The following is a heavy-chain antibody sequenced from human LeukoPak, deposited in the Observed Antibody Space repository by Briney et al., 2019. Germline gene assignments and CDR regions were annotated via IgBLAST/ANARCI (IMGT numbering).Heavy chain of an antibody. D-gene: IGHD5-18*01. CDR2: IYYSGST. V-gene: IGHV4-39*01. Sequence: SETLSLTCAVYGGSFSTYYWSWIRQPPGKGLEWIGSIYYSGSTYYNPSLKSRVTISVDTSKNQFSLKLSSVTAADTAVYYCARHFNGYSNGPIDYWGQGTLVTVSS. CDR1: GGSFSTYY. J-gene: IGHJ4*02. CDR3: ARHFNGYSNGPIDY.